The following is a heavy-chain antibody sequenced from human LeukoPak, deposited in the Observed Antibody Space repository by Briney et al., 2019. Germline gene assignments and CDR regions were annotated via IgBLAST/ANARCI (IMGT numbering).Heavy chain of an antibody. Sequence: SETLSLTCTVSGGSISSGGYSWSWIRQPPGKGLEWIGYIYHSGSTYYDPSLKSRVTISVDRSKNQFSLKLSSVTAADTAVYYCASSYSSSGTFDYWGQGTLVTVSS. D-gene: IGHD6-6*01. J-gene: IGHJ4*02. V-gene: IGHV4-30-2*01. CDR2: IYHSGST. CDR1: GGSISSGGYS. CDR3: ASSYSSSGTFDY.